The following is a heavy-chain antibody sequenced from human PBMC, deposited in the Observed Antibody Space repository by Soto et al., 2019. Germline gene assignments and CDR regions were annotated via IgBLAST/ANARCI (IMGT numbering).Heavy chain of an antibody. CDR2: IYHSGST. V-gene: IGHV4-61*08. CDR1: GGSISSGGYS. J-gene: IGHJ6*02. CDR3: ARVAIRGVEAMDV. Sequence: SETLSLTCAVSGGSISSGGYSWSWIRQPPGKGLEWIGYIYHSGSTNYNPSLKSRVTISVDTSKNQFSLKLNSVTAADTAVYYCARVAIRGVEAMDVWGQGTTVTVSS. D-gene: IGHD3-10*01.